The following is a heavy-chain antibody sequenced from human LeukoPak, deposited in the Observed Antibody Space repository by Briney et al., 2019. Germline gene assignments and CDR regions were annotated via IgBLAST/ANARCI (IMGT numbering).Heavy chain of an antibody. CDR3: ARVSSIEQLDFDY. CDR1: GYTFTSYG. J-gene: IGHJ4*02. CDR2: INPNSGGT. V-gene: IGHV1-2*02. Sequence: ASVKVSCKASGYTFTSYGISWVRQAPGQGLEWMGWINPNSGGTNYAQKFQGRVTMTRDTSISTAYMELSRLRSDDTAVYYCARVSSIEQLDFDYWGQGTLVTVSS. D-gene: IGHD6-13*01.